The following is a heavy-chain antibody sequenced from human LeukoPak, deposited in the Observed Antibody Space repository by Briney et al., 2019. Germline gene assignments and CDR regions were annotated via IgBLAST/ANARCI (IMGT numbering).Heavy chain of an antibody. Sequence: GASVKVSCKVSGYTLTELSMHWVRQAPGKGLEWMGGFDPEDGETIYAQKFQGRVTMTEDTSTDTAYMELSSLSSEDTAVYYCATDRGVYDYVWGSYRRWGQGTLVPVSS. D-gene: IGHD3-16*02. J-gene: IGHJ4*02. CDR2: FDPEDGET. V-gene: IGHV1-24*01. CDR1: GYTLTELS. CDR3: ATDRGVYDYVWGSYRR.